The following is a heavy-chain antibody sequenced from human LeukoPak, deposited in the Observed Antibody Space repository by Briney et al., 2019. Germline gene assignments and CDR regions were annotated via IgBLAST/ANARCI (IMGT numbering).Heavy chain of an antibody. CDR3: ASEVRGVLTYFDY. CDR1: GCSISSYY. D-gene: IGHD3-10*01. J-gene: IGHJ4*02. V-gene: IGHV4-4*07. Sequence: SETLSLTCTVSGCSISSYYLSWIRQPAGKGLEWIGRIYTSGSTNYNPSLKSRVTMSVDTSKNQFSLKLSSVTAADTAVYYCASEVRGVLTYFDYWGQGTLVTVSS. CDR2: IYTSGST.